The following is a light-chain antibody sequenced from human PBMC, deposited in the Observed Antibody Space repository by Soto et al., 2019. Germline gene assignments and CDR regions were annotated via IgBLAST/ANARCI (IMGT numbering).Light chain of an antibody. J-gene: IGLJ1*01. CDR1: SSDVGGYNY. Sequence: QSALTQPASVSGSPGQSITISCTGTSSDVGGYNYVSWYQQHPGKAPKLMIYDVSNRPSGVSNRFSGSKSGNTASLTIYGLQAEDEADYYCSSYTSRRTRVFGTGPKSPS. CDR3: SSYTSRRTRV. V-gene: IGLV2-14*01. CDR2: DVS.